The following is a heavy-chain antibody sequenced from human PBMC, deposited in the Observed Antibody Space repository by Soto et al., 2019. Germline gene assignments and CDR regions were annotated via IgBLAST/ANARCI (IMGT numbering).Heavy chain of an antibody. CDR2: INPSFGTP. V-gene: IGHV1-69*01. CDR3: ARGSSSTVGPPGWFDP. CDR1: GGSFSSYA. Sequence: QVQLVQSGDEVKKPGSSVKVSCKASGGSFSSYAFSWVRQAPGQGLEWMGGINPSFGTPNYAQRFQGRVTISADESTTTVYMDLRRLISEDTAVYYCARGSSSTVGPPGWFDPWGQGTLVTVSS. D-gene: IGHD1-26*01. J-gene: IGHJ5*02.